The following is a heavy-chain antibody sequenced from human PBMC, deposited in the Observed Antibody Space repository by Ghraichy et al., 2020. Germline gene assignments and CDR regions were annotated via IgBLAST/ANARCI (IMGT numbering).Heavy chain of an antibody. J-gene: IGHJ6*02. D-gene: IGHD6-13*01. CDR3: ARDGSSSWSRVYGMDV. CDR1: GFTFSSYG. Sequence: GGSLRLSCAASGFTFSSYGMHWVRQAPGKGLEWVAVIWYDGSKKYYADSVKGRFTISRDNSKNTLYLQMNSLRAEDTAVYYCARDGSSSWSRVYGMDVWGQGTTVTVSS. CDR2: IWYDGSKK. V-gene: IGHV3-33*01.